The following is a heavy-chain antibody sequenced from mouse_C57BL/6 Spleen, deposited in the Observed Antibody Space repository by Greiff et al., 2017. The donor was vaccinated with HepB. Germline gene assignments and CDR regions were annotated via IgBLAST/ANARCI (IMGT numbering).Heavy chain of an antibody. V-gene: IGHV5-4*03. CDR2: ISDGGSYT. Sequence: EVKLMESGGGLVKPGGSLKLSCAASGFTFSSYAMSWVRQTPEKRLEWVATISDGGSYTYYPDNVKGRFTISRDNAKNNLYLQMSHLKSEDTAMYYCARGGFYYYGSMKNYFDYWGQGTTLTVSS. D-gene: IGHD1-1*01. CDR1: GFTFSSYA. CDR3: ARGGFYYYGSMKNYFDY. J-gene: IGHJ2*01.